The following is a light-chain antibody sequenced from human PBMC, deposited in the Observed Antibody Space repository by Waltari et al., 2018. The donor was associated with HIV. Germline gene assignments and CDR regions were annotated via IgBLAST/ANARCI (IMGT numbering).Light chain of an antibody. Sequence: QSALTQPASVSGSPGQSITVSCTGTSSDVGAYDFVSWYQQTPVTAPKLVIYGVIYRPSGIANRFSGSKSGNTASLTISGLQTEDEADYYCSSFTTSNYLLFGGGTKVTVL. CDR3: SSFTTSNYLL. CDR2: GVI. J-gene: IGLJ2*01. CDR1: SSDVGAYDF. V-gene: IGLV2-14*01.